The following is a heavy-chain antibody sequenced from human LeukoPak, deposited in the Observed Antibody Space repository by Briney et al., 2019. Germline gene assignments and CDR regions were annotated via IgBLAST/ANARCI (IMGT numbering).Heavy chain of an antibody. J-gene: IGHJ2*01. CDR3: AKDWTGTKPFDL. CDR2: ISGSGGDT. D-gene: IGHD3/OR15-3a*01. V-gene: IGHV3-23*01. Sequence: GGSLRLSCAASGFTFNDYGMSWVRQAPGKGLEWVSGISGSGGDTYYADSVKGRFTISRDNSQNTLYLQMNSLRAEDTAVYYCAKDWTGTKPFDLWGCGTLVTVSS. CDR1: GFTFNDYG.